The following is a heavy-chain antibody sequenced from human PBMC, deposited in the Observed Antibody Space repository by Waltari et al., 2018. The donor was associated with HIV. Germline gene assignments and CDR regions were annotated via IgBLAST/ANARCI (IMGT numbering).Heavy chain of an antibody. V-gene: IGHV5-51*01. D-gene: IGHD3-9*01. J-gene: IGHJ1*01. CDR2: INPGNSDT. Sequence: EVQLVQSRKEIKKPGASLKTTCKGPGYKFNTYWIGWVRQMPGKGLEWMGIINPGNSDTRYSLSSQGQVTISADTSVTTAYLHWRSLKASDTAKYYCVVGPHYFDGPEGRGRLDYFQNWGQGTLVTVSS. CDR1: GYKFNTYW. CDR3: VVGPHYFDGPEGRGRLDYFQN.